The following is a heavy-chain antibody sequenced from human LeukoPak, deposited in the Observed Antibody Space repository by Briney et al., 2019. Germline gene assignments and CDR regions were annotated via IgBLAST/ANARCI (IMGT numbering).Heavy chain of an antibody. CDR3: AKFPYDSWSGYFDS. J-gene: IGHJ4*02. Sequence: PSETLSLTCTVSGGSISSYYWSWIRQPPGKGLEWIGYIYYSGSTNYNPSLESRVAISVDTSKTQLSLKLRSVTAADTAVYYCAKFPYDSWSGYFDSWGQGTLVTVSS. CDR1: GGSISSYY. D-gene: IGHD3-3*01. CDR2: IYYSGST. V-gene: IGHV4-59*08.